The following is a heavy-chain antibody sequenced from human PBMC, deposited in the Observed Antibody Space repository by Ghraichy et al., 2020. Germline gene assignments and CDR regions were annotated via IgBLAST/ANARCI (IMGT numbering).Heavy chain of an antibody. J-gene: IGHJ4*02. Sequence: SETLSLTCTVSGGSISSYYWSWIRQPPGKGLEWIGYIYYSGSTNYNPSLKSRVTISVDTSKNQFSLKLSSVTAADTAVYYCARVFWLGTFDYWGQGTLVTVSS. V-gene: IGHV4-59*01. CDR3: ARVFWLGTFDY. D-gene: IGHD3-9*01. CDR2: IYYSGST. CDR1: GGSISSYY.